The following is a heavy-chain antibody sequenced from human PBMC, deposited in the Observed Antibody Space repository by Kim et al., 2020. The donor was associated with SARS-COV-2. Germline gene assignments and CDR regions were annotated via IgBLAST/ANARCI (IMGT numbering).Heavy chain of an antibody. D-gene: IGHD3-10*01. CDR2: IYRDGTT. V-gene: IGHV3-53*01. Sequence: GGSLRLSCSASGFVVTNNYMNWVRQAPGKGLEWVSVIYRDGTTYYGDSVKGRFTISRDDPENTVFLQLNNLKVEDTGIYYCARGSGTPMRYYYYDMDVWGKGTTVTVSS. CDR1: GFVVTNNY. CDR3: ARGSGTPMRYYYYDMDV. J-gene: IGHJ6*03.